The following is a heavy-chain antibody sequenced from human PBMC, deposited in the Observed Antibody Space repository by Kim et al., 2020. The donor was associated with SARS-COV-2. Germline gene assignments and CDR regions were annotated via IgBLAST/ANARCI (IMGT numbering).Heavy chain of an antibody. D-gene: IGHD4-17*01. CDR2: ISSSSSTI. CDR3: ARRTLSSDYGDYGGGNLNWFDP. CDR1: GFTFSSYN. Sequence: GGSLRLSCAASGFTFSSYNMNWVRQAPGKGLEWVSHISSSSSTIYYADSVKGRFTISRDNAKNSLYLQMNSLRAEDTAVYYCARRTLSSDYGDYGGGNLNWFDPWGQGTLVTVSS. J-gene: IGHJ5*02. V-gene: IGHV3-48*04.